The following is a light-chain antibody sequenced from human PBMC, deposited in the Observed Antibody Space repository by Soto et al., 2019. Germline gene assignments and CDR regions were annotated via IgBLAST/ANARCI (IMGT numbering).Light chain of an antibody. J-gene: IGLJ2*01. CDR3: SSYTSSSTLVV. CDR1: SSDVGGYNY. CDR2: DVS. V-gene: IGLV2-14*01. Sequence: QSVLTQPASVSGSPGQSITISCTGTSSDVGGYNYVSWYQQYPGKAPKLMIYDVSNRPSGVSNRFSGSKSGNTASLTISGLQAEDEADYSCSSYTSSSTLVVFGGGTKLTVL.